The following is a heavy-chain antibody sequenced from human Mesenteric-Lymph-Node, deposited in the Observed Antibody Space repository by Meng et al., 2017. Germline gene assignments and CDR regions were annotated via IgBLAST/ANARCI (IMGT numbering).Heavy chain of an antibody. D-gene: IGHD2-15*01. J-gene: IGHJ4*02. CDR1: GFTFSSYW. CDR2: ISGSGGST. V-gene: IGHV3-23*01. CDR3: ARDQCSGGSCYYFDY. Sequence: GESLKISCAASGFTFSSYWMSWVRQAPGKGLEWVSAISGSGGSTYYADSVKGRFTISRDNSKNTLYLQMNSLRAEDTAVYYCARDQCSGGSCYYFDYWGQGTLVTVSS.